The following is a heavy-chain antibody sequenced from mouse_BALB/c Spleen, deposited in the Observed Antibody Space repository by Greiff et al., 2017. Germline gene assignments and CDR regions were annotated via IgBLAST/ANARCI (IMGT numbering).Heavy chain of an antibody. CDR1: GFTFTDYY. V-gene: IGHV7-3*02. CDR2: IRNKANGYTT. CDR3: ARDGGYYAMDY. Sequence: EVMLVDSGGGLVQPGGSLRLSCATSGFTFTDYYMSWVRQPPGKALEWLGFIRNKANGYTTEYSASVKGRFTISRDNSQSILYLQMNTLRAEDSASYYCARDGGYYAMDYWGQGTSVTVSS. J-gene: IGHJ4*01.